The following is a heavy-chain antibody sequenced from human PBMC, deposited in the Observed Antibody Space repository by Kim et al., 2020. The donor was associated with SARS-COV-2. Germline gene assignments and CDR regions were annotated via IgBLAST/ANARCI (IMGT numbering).Heavy chain of an antibody. CDR1: GGSISVSNFF. D-gene: IGHD5-12*01. CDR3: ARREEFSGDDGDYYF. V-gene: IGHV4-39*01. J-gene: IGHJ6*01. CDR2: LYYNGGT. Sequence: SQTLSLTCSVSGGSISVSNFFWVWFRQPPGKGLEWIASLYYNGGTYYNPSLKSRVTITGDTSKNQFSLTLRSVTAADTAVYDYARREEFSGDDGDYYF.